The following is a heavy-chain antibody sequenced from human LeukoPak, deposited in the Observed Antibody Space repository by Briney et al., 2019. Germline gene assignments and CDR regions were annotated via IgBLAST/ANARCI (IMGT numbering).Heavy chain of an antibody. Sequence: SETLSLTCTVSGGSVSSGSYYWSWIRQPPGKGLEWIGYVYFSGSNNYNPSLKSRVTISVDTSKNQFSLKLSSVTAADTAVYYCARGDIVVVPAARWYYYYGMDVWGKGTTVTVSS. CDR1: GGSVSSGSYY. D-gene: IGHD2-2*01. J-gene: IGHJ6*04. CDR2: VYFSGSN. CDR3: ARGDIVVVPAARWYYYYGMDV. V-gene: IGHV4-61*01.